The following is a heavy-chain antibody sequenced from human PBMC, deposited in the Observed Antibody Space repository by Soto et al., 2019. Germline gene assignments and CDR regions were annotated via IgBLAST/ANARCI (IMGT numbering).Heavy chain of an antibody. J-gene: IGHJ4*02. D-gene: IGHD1-1*01. CDR3: ARVGNWNDGLDS. CDR2: IYYSGST. Sequence: PSETLSLTCTVSGGSISSYYWSWIRQPPGKGLEWIGYIYYSGSTSYNPSLKSRVTISVDTSKNQFSLKLSSVTAADTAVYYCARVGNWNDGLDSWGQGALVTVST. V-gene: IGHV4-59*01. CDR1: GGSISSYY.